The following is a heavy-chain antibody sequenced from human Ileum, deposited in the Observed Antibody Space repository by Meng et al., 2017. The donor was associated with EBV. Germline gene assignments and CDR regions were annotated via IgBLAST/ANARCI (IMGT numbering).Heavy chain of an antibody. V-gene: IGHV4-61*08. J-gene: IGHJ4*02. CDR3: ARDLRVGGAFDY. CDR2: VNYNGDS. D-gene: IGHD1-26*01. CDR1: GASVTSSGYY. Sequence: LLQPSGPGLVRPSATLSLTCTVSGASVTSSGYYWSWLRQSPGKGLEWLGYVNYNGDSTYNPSLKSRVTIFIDTSKKQFYLNLTSATAADTAIYYCARDLRVGGAFDYWGQGTLVTVSS.